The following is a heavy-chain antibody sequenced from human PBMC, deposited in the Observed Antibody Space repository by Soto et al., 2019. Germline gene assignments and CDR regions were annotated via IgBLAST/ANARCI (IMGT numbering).Heavy chain of an antibody. CDR1: GGTFSSYA. J-gene: IGHJ4*02. Sequence: QVQLVQSGAEVKKPGSSVKVSCKASGGTFSSYAISWVRQAPGQGLEWMGGIIPIFGTANYAQKFQGRVTITADESTSTAYMELSSLRSEDTAVYYCARDRPSLTYYDFWSGYYTGIYFDYWGQGTLVTASS. CDR3: ARDRPSLTYYDFWSGYYTGIYFDY. V-gene: IGHV1-69*01. D-gene: IGHD3-3*01. CDR2: IIPIFGTA.